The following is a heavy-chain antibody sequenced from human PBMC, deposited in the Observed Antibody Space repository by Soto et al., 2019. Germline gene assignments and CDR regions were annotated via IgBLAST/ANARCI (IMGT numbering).Heavy chain of an antibody. D-gene: IGHD3-3*01. V-gene: IGHV4-59*01. CDR1: GGSISSYY. CDR3: ARGNNDYDFWSGSPRHYYGMDV. Sequence: SETLSLTCTVSGGSISSYYWSWIRQPPGKGLEWIGYIYYSGSTNYNPSLKSRVTISVDTPKNQFSLKLSSVTAADTAVYYCARGNNDYDFWSGSPRHYYGMDVWGQGTTVTVSS. CDR2: IYYSGST. J-gene: IGHJ6*02.